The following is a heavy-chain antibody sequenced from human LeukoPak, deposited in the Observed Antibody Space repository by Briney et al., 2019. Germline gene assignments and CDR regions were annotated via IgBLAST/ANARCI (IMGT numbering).Heavy chain of an antibody. V-gene: IGHV1-46*01. D-gene: IGHD4-23*01. Sequence: ASVKVSCKASGYTFGTHWMHWVRQAPGQGLEWMGIINPSGGSTSYTQKFQGRVTMTRDTSTSTVYMELSSLRSEDTAVYYCARDLNYGGNSGGYYYWGQGTLVTVSS. CDR2: INPSGGST. J-gene: IGHJ4*02. CDR1: GYTFGTHW. CDR3: ARDLNYGGNSGGYYY.